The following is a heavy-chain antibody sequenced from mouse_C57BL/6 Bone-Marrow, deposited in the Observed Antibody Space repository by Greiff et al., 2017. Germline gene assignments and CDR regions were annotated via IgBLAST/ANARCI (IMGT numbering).Heavy chain of an antibody. CDR3: TREGLWSYYFDY. D-gene: IGHD1-1*02. Sequence: VQLQQSGAELVRPGASVTLSCTASGFNIKDDYMHWVKQRPEQGLEWIGWIDPENGDTEYASKFQGKATITADTSSNTAYLQLSSLTSEDTAVYYCTREGLWSYYFDYWGQGTTLTVSS. J-gene: IGHJ2*01. V-gene: IGHV14-4*01. CDR2: IDPENGDT. CDR1: GFNIKDDY.